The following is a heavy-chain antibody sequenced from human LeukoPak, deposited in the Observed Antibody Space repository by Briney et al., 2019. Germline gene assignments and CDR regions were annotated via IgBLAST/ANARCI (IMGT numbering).Heavy chain of an antibody. CDR1: GFTFGTYA. CDR2: MWSDGDNR. V-gene: IGHV3-33*01. Sequence: GRSLRLSCAASGFTFGTYAMHWVRQAPGKGLEWVAVMWSDGDNRYYADSVKGRFTISRDNSKNTLYLEMNSLRAEDTAVYYCVRDRCSGGSCRLFDYWGQGALVTASS. J-gene: IGHJ4*02. D-gene: IGHD2-15*01. CDR3: VRDRCSGGSCRLFDY.